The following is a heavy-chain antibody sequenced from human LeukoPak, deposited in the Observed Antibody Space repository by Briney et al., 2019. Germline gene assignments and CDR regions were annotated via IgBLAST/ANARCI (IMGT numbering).Heavy chain of an antibody. V-gene: IGHV1-46*01. CDR3: AGDPRWYYFDY. CDR2: INPSGGST. J-gene: IGHJ4*02. Sequence: ASVKVSCKASGYTFTSYYMHWVRQAPGQGLEWMGIINPSGGSTSYAQKFQGRVTMARDTSTSTVYMELSSLRSEDTAVYYCAGDPRWYYFDYWGQGTLVTVSS. CDR1: GYTFTSYY.